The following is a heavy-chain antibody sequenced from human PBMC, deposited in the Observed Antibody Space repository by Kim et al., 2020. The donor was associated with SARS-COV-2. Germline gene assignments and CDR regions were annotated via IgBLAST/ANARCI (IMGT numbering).Heavy chain of an antibody. V-gene: IGHV3-49*02. D-gene: IGHD6-19*01. Sequence: VKGRFTISRDDSTSIAYLQMNSLKTEDTAVYYCTREGKAVAGLYYYYGMDVWGQGTTVTVSS. CDR3: TREGKAVAGLYYYYGMDV. J-gene: IGHJ6*02.